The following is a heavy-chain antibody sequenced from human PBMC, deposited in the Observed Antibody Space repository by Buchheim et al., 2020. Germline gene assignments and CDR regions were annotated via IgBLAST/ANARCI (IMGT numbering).Heavy chain of an antibody. CDR1: GYTFTSFH. Sequence: QVQLVQSGAEVKEPGASVKVSCKASGYTFTSFHINWVRQATGQDLEWMGWMNPTNGDTGYEQKFQGRVTMTRDTSSTTAYMELASLTSEDTAVYYCGRGIAQGFDYGGQG. J-gene: IGHJ4*02. CDR2: MNPTNGDT. CDR3: GRGIAQGFDY. D-gene: IGHD2-21*01. V-gene: IGHV1-8*01.